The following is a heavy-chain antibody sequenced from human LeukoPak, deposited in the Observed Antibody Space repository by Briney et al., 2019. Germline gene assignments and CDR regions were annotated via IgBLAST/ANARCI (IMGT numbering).Heavy chain of an antibody. CDR1: GFTFSSYA. J-gene: IGHJ4*02. CDR2: ISYDGSNK. D-gene: IGHD1-14*01. Sequence: QSGGSLRLSCAASGFTFSSYAMHWVRQAPGKGLEWVAVISYDGSNKYYADSVKGRFTISRDNSKNTLYLQMNSLRAEDTAVYYCAKDEPWDYWGQGTLVTVSS. CDR3: AKDEPWDY. V-gene: IGHV3-30*04.